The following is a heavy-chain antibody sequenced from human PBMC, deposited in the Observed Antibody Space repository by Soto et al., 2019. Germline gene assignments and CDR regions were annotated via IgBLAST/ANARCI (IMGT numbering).Heavy chain of an antibody. J-gene: IGHJ4*02. Sequence: PGGSLRLSCAASGFTFSSYWMSWVRQAPGKGLEWVANIKQDGSEKYYVDSVKGRFTISRDNAKNSLYLQMNSLRAEDTAVYYCASGPGPTNYYDILTGPQGVFDYWGQGTLVTVSS. V-gene: IGHV3-7*01. CDR1: GFTFSSYW. CDR3: ASGPGPTNYYDILTGPQGVFDY. D-gene: IGHD3-9*01. CDR2: IKQDGSEK.